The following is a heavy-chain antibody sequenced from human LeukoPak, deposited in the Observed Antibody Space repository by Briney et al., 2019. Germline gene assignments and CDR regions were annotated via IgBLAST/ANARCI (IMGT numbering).Heavy chain of an antibody. J-gene: IGHJ3*02. CDR2: ISGSGGST. CDR3: AKGGVLLWFGESRRDAFDI. D-gene: IGHD3-10*01. V-gene: IGHV3-23*01. Sequence: PGGSLRLSCAASGFTFSSYAMSWVRQTPGKGLEWVSAISGSGGSTYYADSVKGRFTISRDNSKNTLYLQMNSLRAEDTAVYYCAKGGVLLWFGESRRDAFDIWGQGTMVTVSS. CDR1: GFTFSSYA.